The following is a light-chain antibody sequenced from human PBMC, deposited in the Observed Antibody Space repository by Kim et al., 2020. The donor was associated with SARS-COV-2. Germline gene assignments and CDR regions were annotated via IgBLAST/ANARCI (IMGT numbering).Light chain of an antibody. CDR1: GSNIGVGYD. J-gene: IGLJ2*01. CDR2: DSN. CDR3: WAYESSRRGSKV. V-gene: IGLV1-40*01. Sequence: VSISCTGSGSNIGVGYDVLCYQQHPAAAPPLLLNDSNNRPSGVPHRGFACQSGASAALAITGLQVEDDDAYYCWAYESSRRGSKVFGGGTQLTVL.